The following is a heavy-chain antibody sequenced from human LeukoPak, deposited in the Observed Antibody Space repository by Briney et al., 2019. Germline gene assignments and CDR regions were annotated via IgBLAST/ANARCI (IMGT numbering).Heavy chain of an antibody. CDR2: IYHSGST. CDR1: GYSISSGYY. Sequence: SETLSLTCAVSGYSISSGYYWGWIRQPPGKGLEWIGSIYHSGSTYYSPSLKSRVTISVDTSKNQFSLKLSSVTAADTAVYYCAGVKITMVRGVQYPDYWGQGTLVTVSS. D-gene: IGHD3-10*01. V-gene: IGHV4-38-2*01. J-gene: IGHJ4*02. CDR3: AGVKITMVRGVQYPDY.